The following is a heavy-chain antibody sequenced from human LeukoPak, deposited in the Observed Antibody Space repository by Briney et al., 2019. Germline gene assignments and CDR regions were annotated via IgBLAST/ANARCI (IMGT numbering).Heavy chain of an antibody. V-gene: IGHV3-53*01. CDR1: GFTFSSYG. CDR3: ARDFRIRSY. Sequence: GGSLRLSCAASGFTFSSYGMHWVRQAPGKGLEWVSFIHNDGSTYYADSVKGRFTISRDNSKNALYLQMNSLRAEDTAVYYCARDFRIRSYWGQGTLVTVSS. D-gene: IGHD3-16*01. CDR2: IHNDGST. J-gene: IGHJ4*02.